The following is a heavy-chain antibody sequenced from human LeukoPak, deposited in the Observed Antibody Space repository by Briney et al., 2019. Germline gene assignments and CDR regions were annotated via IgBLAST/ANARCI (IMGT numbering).Heavy chain of an antibody. CDR1: GYTVSNYG. V-gene: IGHV1-18*01. Sequence: ASVKVSCKASGYTVSNYGISWLRQAPGQGLEWMAWIAGDSIYAPQFQGRLTISTDTSTSTAYMELRSLRSDDTAVYYCARDFWNLYDNNDSYRDFYYWGQGTLLTVSS. CDR3: ARDFWNLYDNNDSYRDFYY. CDR2: IAGDS. J-gene: IGHJ4*02. D-gene: IGHD3-22*01.